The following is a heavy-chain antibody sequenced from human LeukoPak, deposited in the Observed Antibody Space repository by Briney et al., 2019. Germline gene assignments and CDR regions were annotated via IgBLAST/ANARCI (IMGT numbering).Heavy chain of an antibody. CDR3: ARGRHLYSYAYDYYMDV. CDR2: INTDGSST. D-gene: IGHD5-18*01. J-gene: IGHJ6*03. CDR1: GFTFSSYW. V-gene: IGHV3-74*01. Sequence: GGSLRLSCAASGFTFSSYWMHWVRQAPGEGLVWVSRINTDGSSTNYADSVKGRFTISRDNAKNTLYLQVDSLRAEDTAVYYCARGRHLYSYAYDYYMDVWGKGTTVTISS.